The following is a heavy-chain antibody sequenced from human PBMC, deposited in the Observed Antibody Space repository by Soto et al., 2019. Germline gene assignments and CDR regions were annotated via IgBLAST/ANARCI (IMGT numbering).Heavy chain of an antibody. CDR2: IYYSGST. D-gene: IGHD6-13*01. V-gene: IGHV4-39*01. Sequence: SETLSLTCTVSGGSISSSSYYWGWIRQPPGKGLEWIGSIYYSGSTYYNPSLKSRVTISVDTSKNQFSLKLSSVTAADTAVYYCERPGGAAAGPNWFDPWGQGTLVNVSS. J-gene: IGHJ5*02. CDR3: ERPGGAAAGPNWFDP. CDR1: GGSISSSSYY.